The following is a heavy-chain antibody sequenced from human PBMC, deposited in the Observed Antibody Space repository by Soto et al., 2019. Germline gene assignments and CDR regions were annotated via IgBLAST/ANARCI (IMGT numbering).Heavy chain of an antibody. V-gene: IGHV4-59*01. Sequence: SATLSLTCSVSGGSISSGYWTWIRQPPGKGLEWIGYIYYGGSINYNPSLKSRVIISVDTAKNQFSLRLSSVTAVDTAVYYCTGAYYDINGYSLDPWGQGTSVTVSS. CDR2: IYYGGSI. J-gene: IGHJ5*02. CDR3: TGAYYDINGYSLDP. D-gene: IGHD3-22*01. CDR1: GGSISSGY.